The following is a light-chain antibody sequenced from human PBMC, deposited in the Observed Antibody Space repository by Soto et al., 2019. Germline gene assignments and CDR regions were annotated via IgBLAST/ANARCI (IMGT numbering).Light chain of an antibody. CDR3: QSYDSSLSGSV. V-gene: IGLV1-40*01. CDR1: SSNIGAGYD. J-gene: IGLJ2*01. Sequence: QSVLTQPPSVSGAPGQRVTISCTGSSSNIGAGYDVHWYQQLPGTAPKLLIYGNSNRPSGIPDRFSGSKSGTSASLAITGIQDEDEADYYCQSYDSSLSGSVFGGGTKLTL. CDR2: GNS.